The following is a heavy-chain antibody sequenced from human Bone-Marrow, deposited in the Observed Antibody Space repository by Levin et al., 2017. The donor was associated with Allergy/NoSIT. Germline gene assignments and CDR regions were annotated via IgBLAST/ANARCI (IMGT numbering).Heavy chain of an antibody. V-gene: IGHV3-7*02. D-gene: IGHD2-2*02. CDR1: GFTFSSYW. CDR2: IKQDGSEK. Sequence: HPGGSLRLSCAASGFTFSSYWMSWVRQAPGKGLEWVANIKQDGSEKYYVDSVKGRFTISRDNAKNSLYLQMNSLRAEDTAVYYCARGVGYCSSTSCYSSDYYYYYMDVWGKGTTVTVSS. J-gene: IGHJ6*03. CDR3: ARGVGYCSSTSCYSSDYYYYYMDV.